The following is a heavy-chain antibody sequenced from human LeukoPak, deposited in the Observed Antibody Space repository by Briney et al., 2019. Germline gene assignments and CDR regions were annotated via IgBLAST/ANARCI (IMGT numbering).Heavy chain of an antibody. CDR1: GFTFSSYA. CDR2: ISGGSA. J-gene: IGHJ6*03. CDR3: AKDRSSRYDFWSGSFSHYYYYYMDV. V-gene: IGHV3-23*01. Sequence: GGSLRLSCAASGFTFSSYAMSWVRQAPGKGLEWVSAISGGSADYADSVKGRFSISIDNSKNTLYLQMNSLRAEDTAVYYCAKDRSSRYDFWSGSFSHYYYYYMDVWGKGTTVTVSS. D-gene: IGHD3-3*01.